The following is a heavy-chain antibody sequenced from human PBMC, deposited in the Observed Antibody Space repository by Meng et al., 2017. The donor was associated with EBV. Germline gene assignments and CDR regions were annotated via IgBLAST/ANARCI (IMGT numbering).Heavy chain of an antibody. CDR2: IDSGGTT. D-gene: IGHD2-21*02. J-gene: IGHJ4*02. Sequence: VESVGASVRRCGSPAPSCAASGFTVSSMVVGWVRQAPGKGLEWVSVIDSGGTTYYADSVKGRFTISRDNAKNTLYLQMNRLRAEDTAIYYCAREKCSGDRYPDYWGQGSLVTAPQ. CDR3: AREKCSGDRYPDY. V-gene: IGHV3-53*01. CDR1: GFTVSSMV.